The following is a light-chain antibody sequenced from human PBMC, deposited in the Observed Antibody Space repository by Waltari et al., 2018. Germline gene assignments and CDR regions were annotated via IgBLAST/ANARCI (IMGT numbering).Light chain of an antibody. CDR3: SAWDSGLTVWL. V-gene: IGLV10-54*04. CDR1: SNNVGNQG. J-gene: IGLJ3*02. Sequence: QAGLTQPPSVSADLRQTATLTCTGNSNNVGNQGAAWLQQHQGRPPKLVSYRNNTRPSGISERFSASSSGNTASLTISELQPEDETDYYCSAWDSGLTVWLFGGGTKLTVL. CDR2: RNN.